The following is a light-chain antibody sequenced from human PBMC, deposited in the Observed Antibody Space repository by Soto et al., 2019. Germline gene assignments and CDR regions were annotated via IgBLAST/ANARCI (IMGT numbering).Light chain of an antibody. V-gene: IGLV2-23*01. CDR2: EDS. Sequence: QSALTQPASVSGSPGQSITISCTGTSSDVGSYNLVSWYQQHPGKAPKLMIYEDSKRPSGVSNRFSGSKSGNTASLTISGLQAEDEADYYCCSYAGSSTLVVFGGGTQLTVL. J-gene: IGLJ2*01. CDR3: CSYAGSSTLVV. CDR1: SSDVGSYNL.